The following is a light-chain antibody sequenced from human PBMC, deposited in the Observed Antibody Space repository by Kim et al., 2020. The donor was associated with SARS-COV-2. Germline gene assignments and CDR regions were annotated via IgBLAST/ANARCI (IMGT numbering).Light chain of an antibody. CDR2: VNN. Sequence: VTLSCTGSNSNIGAGYDVHWYQQLPGTAPKLLIYVNNNRPSGVPARFSASKSGASASLAITGLQADDEADYYCQSYDSTLSSPYVFGTGTKVTVL. J-gene: IGLJ1*01. CDR3: QSYDSTLSSPYV. V-gene: IGLV1-40*03. CDR1: NSNIGAGYD.